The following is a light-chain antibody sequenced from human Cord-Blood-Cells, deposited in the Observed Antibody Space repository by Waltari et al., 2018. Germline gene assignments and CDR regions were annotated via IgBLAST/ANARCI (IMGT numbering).Light chain of an antibody. CDR3: QQYNSYLIT. CDR1: QSISSW. V-gene: IGKV1-5*03. Sequence: DLQMTQYPSPLSASVGDRVPITCRASQSISSWLAWYQQKPGKAPKLLIYKASSLESGVPSRFSGSGSGTEFTLTISSLQPDDFATYYCQQYNSYLITFGQGTRLEIK. J-gene: IGKJ5*01. CDR2: KAS.